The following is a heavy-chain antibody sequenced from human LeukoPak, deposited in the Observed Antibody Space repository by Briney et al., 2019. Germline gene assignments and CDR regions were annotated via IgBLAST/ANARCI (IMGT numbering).Heavy chain of an antibody. Sequence: GGSLRLSCAASGFTFSSYEMNWVRQAPGKGLEFISYISSSGSIIYYADSVKGRFTISRDNSKNTLYLQMNSLRAEDTAVYYCARDRAIMVRGVIIGIFDYWGQGTLVTVSS. CDR1: GFTFSSYE. CDR3: ARDRAIMVRGVIIGIFDY. J-gene: IGHJ4*02. V-gene: IGHV3-48*03. D-gene: IGHD3-10*01. CDR2: ISSSGSII.